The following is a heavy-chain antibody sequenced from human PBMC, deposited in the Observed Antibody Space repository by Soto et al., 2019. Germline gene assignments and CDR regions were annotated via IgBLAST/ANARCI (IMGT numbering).Heavy chain of an antibody. CDR2: ISGSAGVA. CDR1: GFLISANA. D-gene: IGHD2-15*01. CDR3: VKGSGWTWFDX. Sequence: GGSLRLSCAASGFLISANAMSWVRQAPGGGLEWVSTISGSAGVAFYADSVRGRFIISRDISKNTLYLQLSTLRADDMARYYCVKGSGWTWFDXWGQGILVTVSX. J-gene: IGHJ5*02. V-gene: IGHV3-23*01.